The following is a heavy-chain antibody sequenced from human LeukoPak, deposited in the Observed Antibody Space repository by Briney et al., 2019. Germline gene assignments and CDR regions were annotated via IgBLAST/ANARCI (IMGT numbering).Heavy chain of an antibody. Sequence: PGGSLRLSCAASGFTFSSYWMSWVRQAPGKGLEWVANIKQDGSEKYYVDSVKGRFTISRDNAKNSLYLQMNSLRAEDMAVYYCARGYCSGGSCYREYFQHWGQGTLVTVSS. V-gene: IGHV3-7*01. J-gene: IGHJ1*01. CDR2: IKQDGSEK. D-gene: IGHD2-15*01. CDR1: GFTFSSYW. CDR3: ARGYCSGGSCYREYFQH.